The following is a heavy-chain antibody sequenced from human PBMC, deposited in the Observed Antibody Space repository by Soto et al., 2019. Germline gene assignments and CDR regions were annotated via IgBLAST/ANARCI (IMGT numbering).Heavy chain of an antibody. CDR2: VNHSGTT. V-gene: IGHV4-34*01. CDR1: GGSFSGYY. Sequence: QVQLQQWGAGLLKPSETLSLTCAVYGGSFSGYYWTWIRQSPEKGLEWIGEVNHSGTTYYNPSLKTRVTISVHTPKNQFSLKMSSVTAADTAVYYCARSGLYESSDSVRVDWGQGTLVTVSP. CDR3: ARSGLYESSDSVRVD. D-gene: IGHD3-22*01. J-gene: IGHJ4*02.